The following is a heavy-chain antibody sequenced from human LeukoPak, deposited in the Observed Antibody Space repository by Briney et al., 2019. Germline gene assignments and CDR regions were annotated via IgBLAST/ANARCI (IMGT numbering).Heavy chain of an antibody. J-gene: IGHJ3*02. Sequence: GGSLRLSCAASGLTVSSNYMSWVRQAPGKGLEWVSVIYSGGSTYYADSVKGRFTISRDNSKNTLYLQMNSLRAEDTAVYYCARDALGDDAFDIWGQGTMVTVSS. V-gene: IGHV3-53*01. CDR1: GLTVSSNY. CDR2: IYSGGST. D-gene: IGHD3-16*01. CDR3: ARDALGDDAFDI.